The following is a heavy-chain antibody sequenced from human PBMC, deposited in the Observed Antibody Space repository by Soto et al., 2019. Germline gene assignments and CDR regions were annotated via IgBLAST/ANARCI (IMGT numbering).Heavy chain of an antibody. D-gene: IGHD2-15*01. CDR3: GCGGYYYYGMDV. CDR1: GGSISSGGYS. J-gene: IGHJ6*02. CDR2: IYHSGST. Sequence: SETLSLTCAVSGGSISSGGYSWSWIRQPPGKGLEWIGYIYHSGSTYYNPSLKSRVTISVDRSKNQFSLKLSSVTAADTAVYYCGCGGYYYYGMDVWGQGTTVTVS. V-gene: IGHV4-30-2*01.